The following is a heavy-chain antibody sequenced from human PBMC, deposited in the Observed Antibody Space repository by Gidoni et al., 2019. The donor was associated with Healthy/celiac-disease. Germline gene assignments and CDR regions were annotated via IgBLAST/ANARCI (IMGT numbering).Heavy chain of an antibody. Sequence: QVQLVQSGAEVKKPGASVQVSCKASGYTFTSYYMHWVRQAPGQGLEWMGIINPGGGSTSYAQKFQGRVTMTRDTSTSTVYMELSSLRSEDTAVYYCAREGGGYCSGGSCYSYAFDIWGQGTMVTVSS. CDR3: AREGGGYCSGGSCYSYAFDI. V-gene: IGHV1-46*01. CDR2: INPGGGST. D-gene: IGHD2-15*01. J-gene: IGHJ3*02. CDR1: GYTFTSYY.